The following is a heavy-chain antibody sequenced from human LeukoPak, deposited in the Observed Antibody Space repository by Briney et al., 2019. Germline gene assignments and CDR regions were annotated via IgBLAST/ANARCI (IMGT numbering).Heavy chain of an antibody. J-gene: IGHJ6*02. CDR1: GFTVSSNY. V-gene: IGHV3-53*05. CDR2: ISGSGT. D-gene: IGHD2-8*01. CDR3: AKDNGVPEVYYYGMDV. Sequence: GGSLRLSCAASGFTVSSNYMSWVRQAPERGLQWVSGISGSGTYYADFAKGRFTISRDNSKNTLYLQMNSLRAEDTAVYYCAKDNGVPEVYYYGMDVWGQGTTVTVSS.